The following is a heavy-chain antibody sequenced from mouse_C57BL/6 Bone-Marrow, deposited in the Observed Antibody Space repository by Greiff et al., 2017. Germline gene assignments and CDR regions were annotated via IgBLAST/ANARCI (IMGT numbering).Heavy chain of an antibody. CDR3: TGSYYGSSFYWYFDV. V-gene: IGHV6-3*01. Sequence: EVQLQESGGGLVQPGGSMKLSCVASGFTFSNYWMNWVRQSPEKGLEWVAQIRLKSDNYATHYAESVKGRFTISRDDSKSSVYLQMNNLRAEDTGIYYCTGSYYGSSFYWYFDVWGTGTTVTVSS. J-gene: IGHJ1*03. CDR2: IRLKSDNYAT. D-gene: IGHD1-1*01. CDR1: GFTFSNYW.